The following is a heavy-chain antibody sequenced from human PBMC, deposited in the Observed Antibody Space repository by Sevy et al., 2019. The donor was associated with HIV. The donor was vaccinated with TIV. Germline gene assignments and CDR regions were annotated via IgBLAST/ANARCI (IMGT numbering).Heavy chain of an antibody. V-gene: IGHV3-23*01. J-gene: IGHJ4*02. D-gene: IGHD6-19*01. CDR3: AKAPAPPYSSGWYFDY. CDR2: ISGSGGST. CDR1: GFTFSSYA. Sequence: GESLKISCAASGFTFSSYAMSWVRQAPGKGLEWVSAISGSGGSTYYADSVEGRLTISRDNSKNTLYLQMNSLRAEDTAVYYCAKAPAPPYSSGWYFDYWGQGTLVTVSS.